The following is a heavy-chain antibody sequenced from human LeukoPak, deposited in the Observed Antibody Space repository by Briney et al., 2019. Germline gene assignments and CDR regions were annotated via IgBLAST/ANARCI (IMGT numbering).Heavy chain of an antibody. Sequence: GGSLRLSCAASVFTFSIYAMSWVGHAPGRGLEWASTITGGGDTTYSADSVKGRFTISRDNSKNTLYLQINSLRVEDTAVYYCAKIQVGYYFDSSGPYWGQGTLVTVSS. CDR2: ITGGGDTT. J-gene: IGHJ4*02. CDR1: VFTFSIYA. CDR3: AKIQVGYYFDSSGPY. D-gene: IGHD3-22*01. V-gene: IGHV3-23*01.